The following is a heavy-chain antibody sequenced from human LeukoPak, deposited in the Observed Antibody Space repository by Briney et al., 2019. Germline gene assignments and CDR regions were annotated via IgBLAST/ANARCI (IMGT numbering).Heavy chain of an antibody. Sequence: GGSLRLSCAASGFPFSSYAMYWVRQAPGKGLVWVARIHGDGDNISYADSVRGRFTISRDNAKDTLYLHVNSLRPEDTAVYYCARAQVGAPTDLWGQGTLVTVSS. CDR2: IHGDGDNI. CDR3: ARAQVGAPTDL. D-gene: IGHD1-26*01. CDR1: GFPFSSYA. V-gene: IGHV3-74*01. J-gene: IGHJ5*02.